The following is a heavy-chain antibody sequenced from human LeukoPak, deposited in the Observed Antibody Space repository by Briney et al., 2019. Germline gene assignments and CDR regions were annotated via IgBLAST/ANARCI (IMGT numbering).Heavy chain of an antibody. D-gene: IGHD1-26*01. CDR2: VSGYNGNT. Sequence: ASVKVSCKASGYRFTSFGISWVRQAAGQGLEWMGWVSGYNGNTKYAQKYQGRATMTTDTSTSSAYMELRSLRSDDTAEYYCARALGAVSFDYWGQGTLVIVSS. V-gene: IGHV1-18*01. CDR3: ARALGAVSFDY. CDR1: GYRFTSFG. J-gene: IGHJ4*02.